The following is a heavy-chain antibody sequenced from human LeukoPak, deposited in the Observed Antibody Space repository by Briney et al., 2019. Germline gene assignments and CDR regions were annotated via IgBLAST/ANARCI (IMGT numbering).Heavy chain of an antibody. D-gene: IGHD1-26*01. J-gene: IGHJ4*02. CDR1: GFTFSSYG. CDR2: ISGSGGST. Sequence: GGTLRLSCAASGFTFSSYGMSWVRQAPGKGLEWVSAISGSGGSTYYADSVKGRFTISRDNSKNTLYLQMNSLRAEDTAVYYCAKGPIVGATTDFDYWGQGTLVTVSS. V-gene: IGHV3-23*01. CDR3: AKGPIVGATTDFDY.